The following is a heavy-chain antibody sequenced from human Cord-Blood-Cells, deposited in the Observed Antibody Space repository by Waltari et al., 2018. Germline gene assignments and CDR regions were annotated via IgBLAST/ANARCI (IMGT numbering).Heavy chain of an antibody. V-gene: IGHV4-38-2*02. D-gene: IGHD3-3*01. CDR2: IYHSGRT. J-gene: IGHJ4*02. CDR1: GYSNSSGYY. CDR3: ARGVWSGYYTM. Sequence: QVQLQESGPGLVKPSETLCLTCTVAGYSNSSGYYWGWIRQPPGKGLEWVGSIYHSGRTYYNPSLKSRVTISVDTSKNQFSLKLSSVTAADTAVYYCARGVWSGYYTMWGQGTLVTVSS.